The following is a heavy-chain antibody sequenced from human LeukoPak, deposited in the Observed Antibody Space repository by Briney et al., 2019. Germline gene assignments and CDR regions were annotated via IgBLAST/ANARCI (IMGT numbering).Heavy chain of an antibody. Sequence: PGGSLRLSCAASGYTVSSNYMSWVRQAPGKGLEWVSLIFSDGGTNYADSVKGRFTISRDNSKNTLYLQMNSLRAEDTAVYYCARGREGYCSSTSCYKNWFDPWGQGTLVTVSS. CDR3: ARGREGYCSSTSCYKNWFDP. V-gene: IGHV3-53*01. CDR1: GYTVSSNY. D-gene: IGHD2-2*02. CDR2: IFSDGGT. J-gene: IGHJ5*02.